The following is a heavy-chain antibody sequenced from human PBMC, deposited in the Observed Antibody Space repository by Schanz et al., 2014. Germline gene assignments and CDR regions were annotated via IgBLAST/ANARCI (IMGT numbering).Heavy chain of an antibody. Sequence: VQLVESGGGVVQPGGSLRLSCAASGFTFNSYAMTWVRQAPGKGLEWVSSISHSGGSKYYADSVKGRFTISRDNSKNTLYLQMNTLRAEDTAVYYCASPSGYSDYGTYFDFWGQGTLVTVSS. CDR3: ASPSGYSDYGTYFDF. D-gene: IGHD5-12*01. V-gene: IGHV3-23*04. CDR1: GFTFNSYA. CDR2: ISHSGGSK. J-gene: IGHJ4*02.